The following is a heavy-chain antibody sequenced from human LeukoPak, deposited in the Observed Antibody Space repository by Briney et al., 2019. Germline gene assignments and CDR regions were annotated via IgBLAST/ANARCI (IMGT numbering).Heavy chain of an antibody. CDR2: IYYSGST. V-gene: IGHV4-30-4*01. D-gene: IGHD3-22*01. Sequence: SETLSLTCTVSGGSISSGDYYWSWIRQPPGKGLEWIGYIYYSGSTYYNPSLKSRVTISVDTSKNQFSLKLSSVTAADTAVYYCAREGGYYYDSSGYHAPWGQGTLVTVSS. J-gene: IGHJ5*02. CDR3: AREGGYYYDSSGYHAP. CDR1: GGSISSGDYY.